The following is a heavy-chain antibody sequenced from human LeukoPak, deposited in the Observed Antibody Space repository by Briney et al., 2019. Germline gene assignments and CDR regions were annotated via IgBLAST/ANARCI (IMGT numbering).Heavy chain of an antibody. V-gene: IGHV3-48*03. CDR2: ISSSGSTI. J-gene: IGHJ5*02. Sequence: GGSLRLSCAASGFTFSSYEMNWVRQAPGKGLEWVSYISSSGSTIYYADSVKGRFTISRDNAKNSPYLQMNSLRAEDTAVYYCARGRYCSSTSCRPYNWFDPWGQGTLVTVSS. D-gene: IGHD2-2*01. CDR3: ARGRYCSSTSCRPYNWFDP. CDR1: GFTFSSYE.